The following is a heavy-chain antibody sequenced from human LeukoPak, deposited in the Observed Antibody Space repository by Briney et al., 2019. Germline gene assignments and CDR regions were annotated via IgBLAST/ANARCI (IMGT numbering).Heavy chain of an antibody. V-gene: IGHV4-59*01. D-gene: IGHD3-22*01. CDR3: ARALSYYCDQRGYFDY. CDR1: GGSISSYY. Sequence: SETLSLTCTVSGGSISSYYWSWIRQPPGKGLEWIGYIYYSGSTNYNPSLKSRVTISVDTSKNQFSLKLSSVTAADTAVYYCARALSYYCDQRGYFDYWGQGTLVIVSS. CDR2: IYYSGST. J-gene: IGHJ4*02.